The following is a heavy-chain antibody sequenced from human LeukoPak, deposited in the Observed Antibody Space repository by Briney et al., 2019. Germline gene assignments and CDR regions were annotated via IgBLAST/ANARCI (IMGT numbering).Heavy chain of an antibody. CDR2: TGSTGVST. Sequence: GPLRLSCAASGFTFSDYATNWVRQAPGKGLEWVSGTGSTGVSTFYADSVKGRFTVSRDNSKNTLSLQMNSLRAEDTAVYYCAKDPGVVPAHYFDYWGQGTLVTVSS. V-gene: IGHV3-23*01. CDR1: GFTFSDYA. D-gene: IGHD2-2*01. CDR3: AKDPGVVPAHYFDY. J-gene: IGHJ4*02.